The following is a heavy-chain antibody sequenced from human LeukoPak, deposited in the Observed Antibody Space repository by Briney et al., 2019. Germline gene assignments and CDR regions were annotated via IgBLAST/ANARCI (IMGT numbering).Heavy chain of an antibody. CDR3: ARGTHYYDSSGYSNDY. J-gene: IGHJ4*02. V-gene: IGHV1-69*13. Sequence: SVKVSCKASGYTFTSYYMHWVRQAPGQGLEWMGGIIPIFGTANYAQKFQGRVTITADESTSTAYMELSSLRSEDTAVYYCARGTHYYDSSGYSNDYWGQGTLVTVSS. CDR1: GYTFTSYY. CDR2: IIPIFGTA. D-gene: IGHD3-22*01.